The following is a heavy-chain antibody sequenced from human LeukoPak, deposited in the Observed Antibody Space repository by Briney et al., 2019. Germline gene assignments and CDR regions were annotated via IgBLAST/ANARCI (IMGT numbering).Heavy chain of an antibody. CDR3: ARLITMVRGAIILTNQEYYFDY. Sequence: GESLKISCKGSGYSFTSYWIGWVRQMPGKGLEWMGIIYPGDSDTRYSPSFQGQVTISADKSISTAYLQWSSLKASDTAMYYCARLITMVRGAIILTNQEYYFDYWGQGTLVTVSS. V-gene: IGHV5-51*01. D-gene: IGHD3-10*01. CDR2: IYPGDSDT. J-gene: IGHJ4*02. CDR1: GYSFTSYW.